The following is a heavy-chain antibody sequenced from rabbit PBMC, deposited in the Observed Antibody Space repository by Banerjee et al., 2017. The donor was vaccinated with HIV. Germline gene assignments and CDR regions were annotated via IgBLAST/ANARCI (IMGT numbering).Heavy chain of an antibody. J-gene: IGHJ4*01. CDR3: AGDRKYWSADYTDWSYVTDL. CDR2: IGTGTGST. CDR1: GFDLSSGYD. D-gene: IGHD7-1*01. Sequence: QQLEESGGGLVKPGASLTLTCTASGFDLSSGYDMCWVRQAPGKGLEWIGCIGTGTGSTYYASWAKGRFTISKTSSTTVTLQMTSLTAADTATYFCAGDRKYWSADYTDWSYVTDLWGPGTLVTVS. V-gene: IGHV1S40*01.